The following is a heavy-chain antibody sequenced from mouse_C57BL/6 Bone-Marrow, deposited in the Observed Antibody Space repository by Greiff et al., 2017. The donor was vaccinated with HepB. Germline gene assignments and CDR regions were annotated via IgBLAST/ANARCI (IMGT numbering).Heavy chain of an antibody. Sequence: QVQLQQSGAELVRPGTSVKMSCKASGYTFTNYWIGWAKQRPGHGLEWIGDIYPGGGYTNYNEKFKGKATLTADKSSSTAYMQFSSLTSEDSAIYYCAREGVTGWFAYWGQGTLVTVSA. CDR2: IYPGGGYT. J-gene: IGHJ3*01. CDR1: GYTFTNYW. V-gene: IGHV1-63*01. D-gene: IGHD2-1*01. CDR3: AREGVTGWFAY.